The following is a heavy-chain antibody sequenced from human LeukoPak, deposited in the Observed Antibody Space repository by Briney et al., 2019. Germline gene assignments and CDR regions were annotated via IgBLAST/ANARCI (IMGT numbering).Heavy chain of an antibody. J-gene: IGHJ4*02. CDR3: ARASRGGHWAY. CDR2: NSYNGDTE. V-gene: IGHV3-30-3*01. Sequence: GGSLRLSCAASGFTFSYYPMHWVRQAPGKGLEWVAVNSYNGDTEFYADSVKGRFSTSRDNSKSTLYLQMNSLRPEDTAVYYCARASRGGHWAYWGQGTLVTVSS. D-gene: IGHD3-16*01. CDR1: GFTFSYYP.